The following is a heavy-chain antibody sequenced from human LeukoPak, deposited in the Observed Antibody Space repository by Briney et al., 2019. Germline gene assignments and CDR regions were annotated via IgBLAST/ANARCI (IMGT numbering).Heavy chain of an antibody. CDR3: ARGLLVAAGIDY. CDR1: GFTFSRYW. V-gene: IGHV3-7*04. Sequence: GGSLRLSCAASGFTFSRYWMSWVRQAPGKGLEWVANIKQDGSEKNHVDSVKGRFTISGDNAKNSLYLQMNSLRAEDTAVYYCARGLLVAAGIDYWGQGALVTVSS. D-gene: IGHD6-13*01. CDR2: IKQDGSEK. J-gene: IGHJ4*02.